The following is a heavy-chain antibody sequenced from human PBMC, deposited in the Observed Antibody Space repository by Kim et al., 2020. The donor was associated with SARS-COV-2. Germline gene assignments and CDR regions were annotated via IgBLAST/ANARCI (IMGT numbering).Heavy chain of an antibody. CDR3: AAGGGWIPAY. V-gene: IGHV4-59*09. J-gene: IGHJ4*02. D-gene: IGHD5-18*01. CDR2: GTT. Sequence: GTTNYNPSLTSQVTISLDTSKGQFSLKLTSVTAADTAVYYCAAGGGWIPAYWGQGTLVTVSS.